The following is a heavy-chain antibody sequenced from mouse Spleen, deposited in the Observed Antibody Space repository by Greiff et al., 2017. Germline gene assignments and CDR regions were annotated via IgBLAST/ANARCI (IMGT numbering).Heavy chain of an antibody. CDR3: ARRPDGYYVDYFDY. CDR1: GFTFSSYA. D-gene: IGHD2-3*01. V-gene: IGHV5-9-3*01. CDR2: ISSGGSYT. Sequence: EVQLVESGGGLVKPGGSLKLSCAASGFTFSSYAMSWVRQTPEKRLEWVATISSGGSYTYYPDSVKGRFTISRDNAKNTLYLQMSSLRSEDTAMYYCARRPDGYYVDYFDYWGQGTTLTVSS. J-gene: IGHJ2*01.